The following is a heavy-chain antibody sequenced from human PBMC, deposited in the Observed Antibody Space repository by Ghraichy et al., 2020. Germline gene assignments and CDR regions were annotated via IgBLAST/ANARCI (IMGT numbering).Heavy chain of an antibody. CDR1: GFTFSSYS. V-gene: IGHV3-48*02. CDR2: ISSSSSTI. Sequence: LSLTCAASGFTFSSYSMNWVRQAPGKGLEWVSYISSSSSTIYYADSVKGRFTISRDNAKNSLYLQMNSLRDEDTAVYYCATTCSGGSCYSLIWGQGTLFTVSS. D-gene: IGHD2-15*01. J-gene: IGHJ4*02. CDR3: ATTCSGGSCYSLI.